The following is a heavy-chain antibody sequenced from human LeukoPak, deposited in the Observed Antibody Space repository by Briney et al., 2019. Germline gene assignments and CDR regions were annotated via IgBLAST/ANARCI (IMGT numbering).Heavy chain of an antibody. V-gene: IGHV1-2*02. J-gene: IGHJ4*02. D-gene: IGHD2-8*01. CDR2: INPNSGGT. CDR1: GYTFTGYY. CDR3: AREDCTNGVCYMSDY. Sequence: GASVKVSCKASGYTFTGYYMHWVRQAPGQGLEWMGWINPNSGGTNYAQKFRGRVTMTRDTSISTAYMELSRLRSDDTAVYYCAREDCTNGVCYMSDYWGQGTLVTVSS.